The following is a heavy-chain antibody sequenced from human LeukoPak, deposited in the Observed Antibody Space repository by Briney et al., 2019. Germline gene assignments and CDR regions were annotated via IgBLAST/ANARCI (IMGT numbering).Heavy chain of an antibody. D-gene: IGHD6-13*01. CDR1: GYTFTSYY. Sequence: ASVKVSCKASGYTFTSYYMHWVRQAPGQGLEWMGIISPSGGSTSYAQKFQGRVTMTRDTSTSTVYMELSSLRSEDTAVYYCARGLRVGIAAAGTGYWGQGTLVTVSS. CDR2: ISPSGGST. V-gene: IGHV1-46*01. CDR3: ARGLRVGIAAAGTGY. J-gene: IGHJ4*02.